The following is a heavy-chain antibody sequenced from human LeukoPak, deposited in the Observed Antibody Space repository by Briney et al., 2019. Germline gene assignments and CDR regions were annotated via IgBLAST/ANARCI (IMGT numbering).Heavy chain of an antibody. Sequence: GGSLRLSCAASGFTFASYGIQWVRQAPGKGLEWVAVISYDGSNKFYADSVKGRFTISRDNSKNTVYLQMNSLRGDDSAVYYCAKDVPGTYTPIFDPWGQGTLVTVSS. V-gene: IGHV3-30*18. CDR2: ISYDGSNK. J-gene: IGHJ5*02. D-gene: IGHD1-26*01. CDR3: AKDVPGTYTPIFDP. CDR1: GFTFASYG.